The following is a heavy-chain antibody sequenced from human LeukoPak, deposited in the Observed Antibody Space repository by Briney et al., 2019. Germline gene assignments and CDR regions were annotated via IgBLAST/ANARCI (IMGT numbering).Heavy chain of an antibody. D-gene: IGHD1-26*01. CDR2: ISSDGTKK. V-gene: IGHV3-30*04. Sequence: GGALRVSCSASGVTFSHSPMHWVRQAPGKGLEWVAVISSDGTKKYYADSMMGRFTISRDNSKSTLSLQMNSLRHEDTAIYYCARDHEGETSALDCWAQGTPVTVSS. J-gene: IGHJ4*02. CDR1: GVTFSHSP. CDR3: ARDHEGETSALDC.